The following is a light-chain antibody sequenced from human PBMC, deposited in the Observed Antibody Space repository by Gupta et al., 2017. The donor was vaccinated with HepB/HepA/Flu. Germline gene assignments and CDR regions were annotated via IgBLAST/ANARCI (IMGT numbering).Light chain of an antibody. CDR1: QSLVHTDENIY. CDR3: RQATHWPFT. V-gene: IGKV2-30*02. J-gene: IGKJ2*01. Sequence: DVVMTQSPLSLPVALGQPASISCRSSQSLVHTDENIYLNWFHQRPGQSPRRLIYKVSNRDSGVPDRFSGSGSGTDFTLKISRVEAEDVGVYYCRQATHWPFTFGQGTKLEIK. CDR2: KVS.